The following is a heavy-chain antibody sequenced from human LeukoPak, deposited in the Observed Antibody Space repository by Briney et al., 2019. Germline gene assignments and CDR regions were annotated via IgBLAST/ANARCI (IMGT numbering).Heavy chain of an antibody. Sequence: PGGSLRLSCAASGFTFNSYSMNWVRQAPGKGLEWVSSISSSSSSIYYADSVKGRFTISRDNAKNSLYLQMNSLRAEDTAVNYCARASGDIVETATMGSYWGQGTLVTVSS. D-gene: IGHD5-18*01. CDR3: ARASGDIVETATMGSY. CDR2: ISSSSSSI. V-gene: IGHV3-21*01. CDR1: GFTFNSYS. J-gene: IGHJ4*02.